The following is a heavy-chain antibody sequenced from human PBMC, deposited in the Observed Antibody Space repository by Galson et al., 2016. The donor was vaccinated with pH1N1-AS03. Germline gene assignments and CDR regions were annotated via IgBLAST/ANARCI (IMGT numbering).Heavy chain of an antibody. J-gene: IGHJ4*02. CDR2: IYPGDSDT. Sequence: QSGAEVKKPGESLKISCKGSGYSFTSHWIGWVRQMPGKGLEWMGIIYPGDSDTRYSPSFEGQVSISADKSISTAYLQWSSLKASDTAMYYCARCIAGAISPDTLPFDYWGQGTLVTVSS. D-gene: IGHD2-15*01. CDR3: ARCIAGAISPDTLPFDY. V-gene: IGHV5-51*01. CDR1: GYSFTSHW.